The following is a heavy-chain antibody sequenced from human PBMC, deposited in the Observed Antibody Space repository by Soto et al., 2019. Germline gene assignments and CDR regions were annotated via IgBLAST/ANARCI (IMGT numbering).Heavy chain of an antibody. D-gene: IGHD2-2*02. Sequence: PGGSLRLSCAASGFTFSSYAMHWVRQAPGKGLEWVAVISYDGSNKYYADSVKGRFTISRDNSKNTLYLQMNSLRAEDTAVYYCARDLCSSTSCYRSDNWFEPWGQGTLVTVSS. J-gene: IGHJ5*02. CDR2: ISYDGSNK. CDR1: GFTFSSYA. CDR3: ARDLCSSTSCYRSDNWFEP. V-gene: IGHV3-30-3*01.